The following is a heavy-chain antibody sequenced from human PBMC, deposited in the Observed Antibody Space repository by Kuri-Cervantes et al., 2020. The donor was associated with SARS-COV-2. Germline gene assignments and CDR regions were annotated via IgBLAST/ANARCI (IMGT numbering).Heavy chain of an antibody. CDR2: ISAYNGNT. CDR1: GSTFTGYY. CDR3: ARDRQGGRMRITIFGVASYGMDV. Sequence: ASVKVSCKASGSTFTGYYMHWVQQAPGQGLEWMGWISAYNGNTNYAQKLQGRVTMTTDTSTSTAYMELRSLRSDDTAVYYCARDRQGGRMRITIFGVASYGMDVWGQGTTVTVSS. D-gene: IGHD3-3*01. J-gene: IGHJ6*02. V-gene: IGHV1-18*04.